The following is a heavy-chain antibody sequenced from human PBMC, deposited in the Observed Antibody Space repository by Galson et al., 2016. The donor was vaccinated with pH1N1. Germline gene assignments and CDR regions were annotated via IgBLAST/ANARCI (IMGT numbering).Heavy chain of an antibody. CDR1: GLTFSDYW. D-gene: IGHD4-23*01. J-gene: IGHJ4*02. Sequence: SLRLSCAASGLTFSDYWMTWVRQAPGKGLEWVANIEEDVSEKHYVDSVKGRSIISRDNAKNSLYLQMNSLRAEDTALYSCAKRLYGGNSYWGQGTLVTVSS. CDR3: AKRLYGGNSY. V-gene: IGHV3-7*01. CDR2: IEEDVSEK.